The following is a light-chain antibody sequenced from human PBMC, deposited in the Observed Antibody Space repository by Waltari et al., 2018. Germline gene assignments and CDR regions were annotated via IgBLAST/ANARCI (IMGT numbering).Light chain of an antibody. CDR1: SPNTGAGFD. Sequence: QSVLTQPPSLSGAPGQRVTISCTGSSPNTGAGFDVHWYQQLPGTAPKRLIYGNSNRPSGVPDRFSGSKSGASASLAFTGLQAEDEAVYYCQSYDSSLSGWVFGGGTKLTVL. V-gene: IGLV1-40*01. CDR2: GNS. CDR3: QSYDSSLSGWV. J-gene: IGLJ2*01.